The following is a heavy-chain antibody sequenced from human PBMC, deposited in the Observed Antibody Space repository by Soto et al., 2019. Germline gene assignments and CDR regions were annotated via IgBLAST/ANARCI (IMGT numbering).Heavy chain of an antibody. CDR1: NLSINSGVD. V-gene: IGHV4-38-2*01. J-gene: IGHJ4*02. CDR3: ARTHSGSYYSVFNY. Sequence: SDSRSLTWVVSNLSINSGVDGCLIRQSPGKGLEWIASIYRSGTTSYNPSLKSRVTISVDPSKNQFSLMLTAVTAADTAVYYCARTHSGSYYSVFNYWGRGSLVTVSS. CDR2: IYRSGTT. D-gene: IGHD1-26*01.